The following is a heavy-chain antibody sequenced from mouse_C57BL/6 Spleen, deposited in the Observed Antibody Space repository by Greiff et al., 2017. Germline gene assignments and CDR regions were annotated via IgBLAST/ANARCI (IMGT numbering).Heavy chain of an antibody. CDR2: IYPGSGNT. CDR1: GYTFTSYG. V-gene: IGHV1-81*01. CDR3: ARSYDYDDGTGFDY. J-gene: IGHJ2*01. D-gene: IGHD2-4*01. Sequence: QVQLQQSGAELARPGASVKLSCKASGYTFTSYGISWVKQRTGQGLEWIGEIYPGSGNTYYNEKFKGKATLTADKSSSTAYMELRSLTSEDSAVYFCARSYDYDDGTGFDYWGQGTTLTVSS.